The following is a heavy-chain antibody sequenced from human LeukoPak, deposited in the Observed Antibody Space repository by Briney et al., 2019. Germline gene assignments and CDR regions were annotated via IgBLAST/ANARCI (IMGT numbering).Heavy chain of an antibody. Sequence: GGSLRLSCAASGFTFSSYSMNWVRQAPGKGLEWVSSISSSSSYIYYADSVKGRFTISRDNAKNSLYLQMNSLRAEDTAVYYCARVVYYGDSPWAFDIWGQGTMVTVSS. D-gene: IGHD4-17*01. V-gene: IGHV3-21*01. J-gene: IGHJ3*02. CDR2: ISSSSSYI. CDR3: ARVVYYGDSPWAFDI. CDR1: GFTFSSYS.